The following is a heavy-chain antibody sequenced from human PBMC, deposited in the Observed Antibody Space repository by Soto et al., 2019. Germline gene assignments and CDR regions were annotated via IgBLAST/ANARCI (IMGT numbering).Heavy chain of an antibody. CDR3: VLAYYDFWSGYCSSPEGMDV. D-gene: IGHD3-3*01. Sequence: GGSRRLSCSASGFTFISYAMHWVRQAPGKGLEYVSTISSNGGSTSYADAVKGRFTISSAKSKYTLYLHMSSMSVEDKDVYYCVLAYYDFWSGYCSSPEGMDVWGRGTTVTVSS. J-gene: IGHJ6*02. CDR2: ISSNGGST. CDR1: GFTFISYA. V-gene: IGHV3-64D*09.